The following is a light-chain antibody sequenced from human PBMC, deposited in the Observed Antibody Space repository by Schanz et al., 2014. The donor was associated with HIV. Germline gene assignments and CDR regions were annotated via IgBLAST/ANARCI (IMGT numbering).Light chain of an antibody. CDR1: SSDIGGYNY. CDR2: EVN. CDR3: AAWDDNLNAWV. Sequence: QSALTQPASVSGSPGQSITISCTGTSSDIGGYNYVSWYQQHPGKAPKLMIYEVNKRPSGVPDRFSGSKSGTSASLAISGLESDDEATYYCAAWDDNLNAWVSGGGTKLTVL. V-gene: IGLV2-14*01. J-gene: IGLJ3*02.